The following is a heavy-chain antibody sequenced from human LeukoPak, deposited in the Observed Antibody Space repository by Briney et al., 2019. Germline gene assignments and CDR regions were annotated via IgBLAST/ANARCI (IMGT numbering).Heavy chain of an antibody. CDR2: IYTSGST. J-gene: IGHJ5*02. D-gene: IGHD6-13*01. CDR1: GGSISSYY. Sequence: SETLSLTCTVSGGSISSYYWSWIRQPAGKGLEWIGRIYTSGSTNYNPSLKSRVTMSVDTSKNRFSLKLSSVTAADTAVYYCARDVLLGSSWSPYNWFDPWGQGTLVTVSS. V-gene: IGHV4-4*07. CDR3: ARDVLLGSSWSPYNWFDP.